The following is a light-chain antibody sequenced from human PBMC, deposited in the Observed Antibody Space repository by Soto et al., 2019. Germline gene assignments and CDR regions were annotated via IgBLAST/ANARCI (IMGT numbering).Light chain of an antibody. Sequence: EIVMTQSPATLSVSPGERATLSCRASQSISTNLAWYQQKPGQAPRLLIYGASTRATGIPARFSGSGSGTDFTLTISSLQAADFAVYYCQQYNNWPPLTFGGGTKVEFK. V-gene: IGKV3-15*01. CDR1: QSISTN. J-gene: IGKJ4*01. CDR2: GAS. CDR3: QQYNNWPPLT.